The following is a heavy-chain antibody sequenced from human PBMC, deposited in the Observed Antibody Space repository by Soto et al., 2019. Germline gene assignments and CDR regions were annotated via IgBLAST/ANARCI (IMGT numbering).Heavy chain of an antibody. J-gene: IGHJ4*02. CDR2: ISYYGSTK. D-gene: IGHD6-19*01. V-gene: IGHV3-30-3*01. CDR1: GFTFSSFS. Sequence: VQLEESGGGVVQPGRSLSLSCAASGFTFSSFSLHWVRQAPGKGLEWLALISYYGSTKYNPDSVKGRFIISRDNSKNTLSLELNSRRPEDTAVYCLARTTTVAGTPEFAYWGQGTLVTVSS. CDR3: ARTTTVAGTPEFAY.